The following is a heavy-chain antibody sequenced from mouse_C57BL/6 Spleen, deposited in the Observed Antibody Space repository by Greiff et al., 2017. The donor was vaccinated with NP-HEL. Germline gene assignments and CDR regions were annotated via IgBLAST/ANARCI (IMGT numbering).Heavy chain of an antibody. CDR2: IYPGDGDT. CDR1: GYAFSSSW. CDR3: ARKDGYYPYYAMDY. V-gene: IGHV1-82*01. J-gene: IGHJ4*01. Sequence: QVQLKQSGPELVKPGASVKISCKASGYAFSSSWLNWVQQRPGKGLEWIGRIYPGDGDTNSNGKFKGRATLTADKSSSTAYMQLSILTSEDSAVYFCARKDGYYPYYAMDYWGQGTSVTVAS. D-gene: IGHD2-3*01.